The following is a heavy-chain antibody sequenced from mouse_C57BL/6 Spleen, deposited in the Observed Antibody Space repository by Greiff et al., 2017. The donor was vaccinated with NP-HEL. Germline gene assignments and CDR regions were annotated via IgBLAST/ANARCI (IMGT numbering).Heavy chain of an antibody. D-gene: IGHD2-3*01. CDR1: GYTFTEYT. Sequence: QVQLQQSGAELVKPGASVKLSCKASGYTFTEYTIHWVKQRSGQGLEWIGWFYPGSGSIKYNEKFKSKATLTADKSSSSVYMELSRLTSDDSAVYFCARHEDTWLLLAYWGQGTLVTVSA. CDR3: ARHEDTWLLLAY. J-gene: IGHJ3*01. CDR2: FYPGSGSI. V-gene: IGHV1-62-2*01.